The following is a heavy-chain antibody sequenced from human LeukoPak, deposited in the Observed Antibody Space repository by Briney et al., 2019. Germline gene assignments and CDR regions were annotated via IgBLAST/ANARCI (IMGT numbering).Heavy chain of an antibody. Sequence: ASVKVSCKTSGYTFTGYYIHWVRQAPGQGLEWMGWINPNGGDINYAQKLQGRVSMTTDTSTSTAYMDLRSLRSDDTAVYYCXXXLRYSSGWSASGMDVWGKGTTVTISS. CDR2: INPNGGDI. D-gene: IGHD6-19*01. J-gene: IGHJ6*03. CDR1: GYTFTGYY. V-gene: IGHV1-18*04. CDR3: XXXLRYSSGWSASGMDV.